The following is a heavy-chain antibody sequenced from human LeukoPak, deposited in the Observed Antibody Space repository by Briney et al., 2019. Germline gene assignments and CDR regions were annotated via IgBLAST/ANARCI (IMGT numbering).Heavy chain of an antibody. V-gene: IGHV3-23*01. Sequence: GGSLRLSCAASGFTFSSYAVSWVRQAPGKGLEWVSAISGSGGSTYYADSVKGRFTISRDNSKNTLYLQMNSLRAEDTAVYYCAKEWTGDYGDSPYWYFDLWGRGTLVTVSS. D-gene: IGHD4-17*01. CDR3: AKEWTGDYGDSPYWYFDL. CDR2: ISGSGGST. CDR1: GFTFSSYA. J-gene: IGHJ2*01.